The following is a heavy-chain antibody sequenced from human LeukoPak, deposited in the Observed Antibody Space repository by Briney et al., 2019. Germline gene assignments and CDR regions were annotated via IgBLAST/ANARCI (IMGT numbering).Heavy chain of an antibody. J-gene: IGHJ5*02. CDR1: GYTFTSYD. V-gene: IGHV1-8*01. Sequence: ASVKVSCKASGYTFTSYDINWVRQATGQGLEWMGWMNPNSGNTGYAQKFQGRVTMTRNTSISTAYMELSSLRSEETAVYYCARGGGGQLWFPQKYNWFDPWGQGTLVTVSS. CDR2: MNPNSGNT. D-gene: IGHD5-18*01. CDR3: ARGGGGQLWFPQKYNWFDP.